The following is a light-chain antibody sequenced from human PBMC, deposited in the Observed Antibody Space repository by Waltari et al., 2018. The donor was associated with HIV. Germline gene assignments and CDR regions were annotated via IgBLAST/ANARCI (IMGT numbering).Light chain of an antibody. CDR3: GAWDSSLRALYV. CDR1: SSNIGNTF. CDR2: EDD. J-gene: IGLJ1*01. Sequence: QSVLTQPPSVSAAPGQKVTISCSGRSSNIGNTFVSWYQQLPGTAPKLLIYEDDKRPSGIPDRFSGSKSGTSATLGITGLQTGDEADYYCGAWDSSLRALYVFGSGTKVTVL. V-gene: IGLV1-51*02.